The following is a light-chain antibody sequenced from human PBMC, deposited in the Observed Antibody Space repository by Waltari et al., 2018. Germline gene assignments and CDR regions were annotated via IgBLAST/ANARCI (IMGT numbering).Light chain of an antibody. CDR1: QSAGWT. Sequence: PGESAPLPRRASQSAGWTLAWYQQKPGQAPRLLMYGTSIRAPGTPDRFSGTGSGTDFSLTISRLEPEDFAVYYCQHYVRLPATFGQGTKVEIK. J-gene: IGKJ1*01. CDR3: QHYVRLPAT. CDR2: GTS. V-gene: IGKV3-20*01.